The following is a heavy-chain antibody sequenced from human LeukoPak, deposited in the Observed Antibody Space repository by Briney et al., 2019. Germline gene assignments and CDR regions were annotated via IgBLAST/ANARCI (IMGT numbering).Heavy chain of an antibody. D-gene: IGHD6-19*01. CDR2: IYPGDSDT. CDR3: ARQGGGSGLHSPRDVNWFDP. J-gene: IGHJ5*02. V-gene: IGHV5-51*07. CDR1: GYSFTSYW. Sequence: GESLKISCKGSGYSFTSYWIGWVHQMPGKGLEWMGIIYPGDSDTRYSPSFQGQVTISADKSISTAYLQWSSLKASDTAMYYCARQGGGSGLHSPRDVNWFDPWGQGTLVTVSS.